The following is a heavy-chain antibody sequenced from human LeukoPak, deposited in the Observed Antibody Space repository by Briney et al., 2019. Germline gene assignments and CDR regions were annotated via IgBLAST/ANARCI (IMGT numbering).Heavy chain of an antibody. D-gene: IGHD6-6*01. CDR3: AREPSSSLYYYYYYYMDV. V-gene: IGHV4-4*07. CDR2: IYTSGST. J-gene: IGHJ6*03. CDR1: GGSISSYY. Sequence: PSETLSLTCTVSGGSISSYYWSWIRQPAGKGLEWIGRIYTSGSTNYNPSLKSRVTMSVDTSKNQFSLKLSSVTAADTAVYYCAREPSSSLYYYYYYYMDVWGKGTTVTVSS.